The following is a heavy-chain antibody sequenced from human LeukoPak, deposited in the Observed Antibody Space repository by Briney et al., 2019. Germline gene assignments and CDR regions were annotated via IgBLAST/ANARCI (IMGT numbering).Heavy chain of an antibody. CDR2: MSPNSGDT. D-gene: IGHD7-27*01. CDR3: ARGPPNWGYDY. CDR1: GYTFTSYD. V-gene: IGHV1-8*01. Sequence: ASVKVSCKASGYTFTSYDFNWVRQATGQRPEWMGWMSPNSGDTGYAQKFQDRVTMTRNTSISTAYMELSSLRTDDTAVYYCARGPPNWGYDYWGPGTLVTVSS. J-gene: IGHJ4*02.